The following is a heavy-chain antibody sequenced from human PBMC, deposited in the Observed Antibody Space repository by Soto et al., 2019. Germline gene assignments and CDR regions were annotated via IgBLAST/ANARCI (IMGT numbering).Heavy chain of an antibody. Sequence: PSETLSLTCPVSGGSISSYDWSWIRQPPGKGLEWIGYIYYSGSTNYNPSLKSRVTISVDTSKNQFSLKLSSVTAADTAVYYCASSITIFGVVSLYGMDVWGQGTTVTVSS. J-gene: IGHJ6*02. D-gene: IGHD3-3*01. CDR3: ASSITIFGVVSLYGMDV. CDR2: IYYSGST. CDR1: GGSISSYD. V-gene: IGHV4-59*01.